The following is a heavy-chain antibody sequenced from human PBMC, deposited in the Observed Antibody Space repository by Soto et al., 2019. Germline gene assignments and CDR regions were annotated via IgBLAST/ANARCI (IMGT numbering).Heavy chain of an antibody. V-gene: IGHV4-34*01. J-gene: IGHJ4*02. CDR2: INHSGST. CDR1: GGSFSGYY. Sequence: SETLSLTCAVYGGSFSGYYWSWIRQPPGKGLEWIGEINHSGSTNYNPSLKSRVTISVDTSKNQFSLKLSSVTAADTAVYYCARGGGEQWLPGHGYFDYWGQGTLVTVSS. CDR3: ARGGGEQWLPGHGYFDY. D-gene: IGHD6-19*01.